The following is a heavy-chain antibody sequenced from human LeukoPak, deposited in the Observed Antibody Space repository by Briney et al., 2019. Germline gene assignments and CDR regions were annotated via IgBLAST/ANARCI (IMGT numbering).Heavy chain of an antibody. J-gene: IGHJ4*02. CDR2: FDPEDGET. V-gene: IGHV1-24*01. CDR1: GYTLTELS. D-gene: IGHD5-12*01. CDR3: ATESLSPDYRGFDY. Sequence: ASVKVCCKVSGYTLTELSMHWVRQAPGKGLEWMGGFDPEDGETIYAQKFQGRVTMTEDTSTDTAYMELSSLRSEDTAVYYCATESLSPDYRGFDYWGQGTLVTVSS.